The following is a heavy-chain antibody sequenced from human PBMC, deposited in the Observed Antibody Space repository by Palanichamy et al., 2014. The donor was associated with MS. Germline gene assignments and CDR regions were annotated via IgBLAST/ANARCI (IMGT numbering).Heavy chain of an antibody. CDR3: ARMAGHAFDI. J-gene: IGHJ3*02. CDR2: IYHSGST. D-gene: IGHD5-24*01. V-gene: IGHV4-38-2*02. Sequence: QVQLQESGPGLVKPSETLSLTCTVSGYSISSGYYWGWIRQPPGKGLEWIGSIYHSGSTYYNPSLKSRITISVDTSKNQFSPKLSSVTAADTAVYYCARMAGHAFDIWGQGTMVTVSS. CDR1: GYSISSGYY.